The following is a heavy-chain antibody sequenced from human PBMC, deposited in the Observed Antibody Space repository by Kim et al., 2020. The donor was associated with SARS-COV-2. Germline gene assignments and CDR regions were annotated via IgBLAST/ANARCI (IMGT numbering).Heavy chain of an antibody. Sequence: GGSLRLSCAASGFTFSGYAMSWVRQAPGKGLEWVSAISGSGGSTYYADSVKGRFTISRDNSKNTLYLQMNSLRAEDTAVYYCAKDVISWQQVVLAFDIWGQGTMVTVSS. CDR1: GFTFSGYA. CDR3: AKDVISWQQVVLAFDI. CDR2: ISGSGGST. V-gene: IGHV3-23*01. J-gene: IGHJ3*02. D-gene: IGHD6-13*01.